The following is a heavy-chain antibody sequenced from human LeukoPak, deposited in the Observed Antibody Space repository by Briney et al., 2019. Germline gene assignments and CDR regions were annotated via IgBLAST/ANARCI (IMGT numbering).Heavy chain of an antibody. V-gene: IGHV3-30*02. D-gene: IGHD6-6*01. J-gene: IGHJ4*02. Sequence: PGGSLRLSCAASGFTFSSYGMHWVRQAPGKGLEWVAFIRYDGSNKYYADSVKGRFTISRDNSKNTLYLQMNSLRAEDTAVYYCAKSSAVEYSRSLFDYWGQGTLVTVSS. CDR3: AKSSAVEYSRSLFDY. CDR1: GFTFSSYG. CDR2: IRYDGSNK.